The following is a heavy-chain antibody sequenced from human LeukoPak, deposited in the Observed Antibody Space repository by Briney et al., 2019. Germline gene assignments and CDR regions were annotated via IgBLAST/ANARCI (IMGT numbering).Heavy chain of an antibody. CDR3: ARIGYASSTFDY. D-gene: IGHD2-2*03. CDR1: GGTFSSYA. V-gene: IGHV1-69*04. CDR2: IIPILGIA. Sequence: SVKVSCKASGGTFSSYAISWVRQAPGQGLEWMGRIIPILGIANYAQKFQGRVTITADKSTSTAYMELSSLRAEDTAVYYCARIGYASSTFDYWGQGTLVIVSS. J-gene: IGHJ4*02.